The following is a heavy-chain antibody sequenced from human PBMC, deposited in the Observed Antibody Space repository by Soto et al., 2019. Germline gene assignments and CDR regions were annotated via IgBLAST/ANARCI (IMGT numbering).Heavy chain of an antibody. CDR2: IYYSGRT. J-gene: IGHJ5*02. Sequence: SETLSLTCTVSGGSISSGGYYWSWIRQHPGKGLEWIGYIYYSGRTHYNPSLHSRVSIAVDTTENQFSLKLTSVTAADTSVYYCARGSFSSSSSWFDPWGRGTLVTVSS. CDR3: ARGSFSSSSSWFDP. V-gene: IGHV4-31*03. CDR1: GGSISSGGYY. D-gene: IGHD6-6*01.